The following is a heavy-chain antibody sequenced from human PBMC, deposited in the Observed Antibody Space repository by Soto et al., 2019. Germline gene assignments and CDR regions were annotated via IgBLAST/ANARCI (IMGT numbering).Heavy chain of an antibody. V-gene: IGHV1-18*04. CDR3: VRDLNGDFYY. CDR2: ISAYNGNT. CDR1: GYTFTSYG. J-gene: IGHJ4*02. Sequence: GASVKVSCKASGYTFTSYGISWVRQAPGQGLEWMGWISAYNGNTNYAQKLQGRVTMTTDTSTSTAYMELRSLTSDDTAIYYCVRDLNGDFYYWGQGTVVTVSS.